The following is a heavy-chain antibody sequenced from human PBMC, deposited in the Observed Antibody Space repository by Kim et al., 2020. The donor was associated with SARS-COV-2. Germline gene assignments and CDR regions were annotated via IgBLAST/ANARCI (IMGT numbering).Heavy chain of an antibody. V-gene: IGHV3-13*01. D-gene: IGHD6-13*01. Sequence: GGSLRLSCAASGFTFSSYDMHWVRQATGKGLEWVSAIGTAGDTYYPGSVKGRFTISRENAKNSLYLQMNSLRAGHTAVYYCARGYSSSGYWACDIWGQGTMVTVSS. CDR1: GFTFSSYD. CDR2: IGTAGDT. CDR3: ARGYSSSGYWACDI. J-gene: IGHJ3*02.